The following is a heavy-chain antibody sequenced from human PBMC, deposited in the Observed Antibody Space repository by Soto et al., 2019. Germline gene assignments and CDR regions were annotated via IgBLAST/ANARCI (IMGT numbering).Heavy chain of an antibody. Sequence: TLSLTCTVSGGSIIIYYWSWIRQPPGKGLEWIGYIYYSGSTNYNPSLKSRVTISVDTSKNQFSLKLSSVTAADAAVYYCATDRRGDFWSGYYYYYYGMDVWGKGTTVTVSS. CDR3: ATDRRGDFWSGYYYYYYGMDV. J-gene: IGHJ6*04. CDR2: IYYSGST. CDR1: GGSIIIYY. V-gene: IGHV4-59*01. D-gene: IGHD3-3*01.